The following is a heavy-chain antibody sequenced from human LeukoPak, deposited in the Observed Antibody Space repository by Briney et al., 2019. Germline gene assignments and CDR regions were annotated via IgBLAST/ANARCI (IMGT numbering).Heavy chain of an antibody. D-gene: IGHD3-3*01. CDR3: AGGRITIFGVVPRHYYYYMDV. CDR2: IYTSGST. Sequence: SETLSLTCTVSGGSISSYYWSWIRQPAGKGLEWIGRIYTSGSTNYNPSLKSRVTISVDKSKNQFSLKLSPVTAADTAVYYCAGGRITIFGVVPRHYYYYMDVWGKGTTVTVSS. CDR1: GGSISSYY. V-gene: IGHV4-4*07. J-gene: IGHJ6*03.